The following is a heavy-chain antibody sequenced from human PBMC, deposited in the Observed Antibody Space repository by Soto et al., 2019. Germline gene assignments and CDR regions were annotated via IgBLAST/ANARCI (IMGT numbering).Heavy chain of an antibody. Sequence: EVQLVESGGTLVQPGGSLRLSCAASGFTFSRFWMHWVRQAPGKGLEWVSRASPDGTSTSYADSVKGRFTISRDNAKNTLFMQMNSLRAEDTAVYYCTRHGSGDYFLFYTWGQGTLVTVSS. CDR3: TRHGSGDYFLFYT. CDR2: ASPDGTST. D-gene: IGHD4-17*01. V-gene: IGHV3-74*01. J-gene: IGHJ5*02. CDR1: GFTFSRFW.